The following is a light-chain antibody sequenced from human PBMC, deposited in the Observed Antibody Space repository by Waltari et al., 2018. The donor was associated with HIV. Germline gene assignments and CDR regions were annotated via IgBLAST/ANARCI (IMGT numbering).Light chain of an antibody. CDR3: CSYAGSSTSV. V-gene: IGLV2-23*02. CDR1: SSDVGSYNL. Sequence: QSALPQPASVSGSPGQSITISCTGTSSDVGSYNLVSWYQQHPGKAPKLRIDEVSKRPSGVSNRFSGSKSGNTASLTISGLQAEDEADYYCCSYAGSSTSVFGGGTKLTVL. J-gene: IGLJ3*02. CDR2: EVS.